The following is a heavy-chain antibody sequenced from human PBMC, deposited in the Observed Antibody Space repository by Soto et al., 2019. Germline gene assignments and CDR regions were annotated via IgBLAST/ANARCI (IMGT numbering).Heavy chain of an antibody. Sequence: PGGSLRLSCAASGFTFSSYAMSWVRQAPGKGLEWVSAISVSGGSTYYADSVKGRFTISRDNSKNTLYLQMNSLRAEDTAVYYCAKDKISSGWTRTYYYYGMDVWGQGTTVTVSS. D-gene: IGHD6-19*01. CDR1: GFTFSSYA. V-gene: IGHV3-23*01. CDR2: ISVSGGST. J-gene: IGHJ6*02. CDR3: AKDKISSGWTRTYYYYGMDV.